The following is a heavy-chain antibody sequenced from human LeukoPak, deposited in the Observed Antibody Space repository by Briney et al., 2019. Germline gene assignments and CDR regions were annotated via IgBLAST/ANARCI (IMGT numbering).Heavy chain of an antibody. V-gene: IGHV5-51*01. CDR1: GYCFSNYW. CDR3: AIPPAYCGNDCSFDH. CDR2: IYPGDYET. Sequence: GESLKISCEGSGYCFSNYWIGWVRQRPGKGLEWMGVIYPGDYETRYSPSFQGLVTISVDKSISTAYLQWSSLKASDTAMYYCAIPPAYCGNDCSFDHWGQGTLVTVSS. D-gene: IGHD2-21*02. J-gene: IGHJ4*02.